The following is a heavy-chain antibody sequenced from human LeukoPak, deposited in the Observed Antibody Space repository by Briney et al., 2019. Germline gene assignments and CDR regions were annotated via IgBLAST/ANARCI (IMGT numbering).Heavy chain of an antibody. CDR1: GFTFSSYG. Sequence: PGGSLRLSCAASGFTFSSYGMHWVRQAPGKGLEWVAVISYDGSDKYYEDSVKGRFTISRDNPKNTLYLQMNSLRAEDTAVYYCAKLLSSALDYWGQGTLVTVSS. D-gene: IGHD3-22*01. J-gene: IGHJ4*02. CDR3: AKLLSSALDY. CDR2: ISYDGSDK. V-gene: IGHV3-30*18.